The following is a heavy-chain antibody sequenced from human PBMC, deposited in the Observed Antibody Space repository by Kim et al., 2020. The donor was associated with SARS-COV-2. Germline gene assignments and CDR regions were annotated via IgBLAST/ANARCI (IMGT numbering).Heavy chain of an antibody. CDR2: ISSSSYI. J-gene: IGHJ6*01. D-gene: IGHD3-22*01. Sequence: GGSLRLSCAASGFTFSSYSMNWVRQAPGKGLEWVSSISSSSYIYYADSVKGRLTTFRDNAKNSLYLQMNSLIAEDTAGYYCARDRYYDSSGYYSDYYYY. CDR3: ARDRYYDSSGYYSDYYYY. CDR1: GFTFSSYS. V-gene: IGHV3-21*01.